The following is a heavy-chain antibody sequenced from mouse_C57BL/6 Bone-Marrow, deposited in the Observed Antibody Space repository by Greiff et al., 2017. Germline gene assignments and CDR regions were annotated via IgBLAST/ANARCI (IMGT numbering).Heavy chain of an antibody. D-gene: IGHD2-12*01. CDR3: ARVRDYYSSWYCDV. CDR2: IDPSDSET. CDR1: GYTFTSYW. J-gene: IGHJ1*03. V-gene: IGHV1-52*01. Sequence: QVQLQQPGAELVRPGSSVKLSCKASGYTFTSYWMHWVKQRPIQGLEWIGNIDPSDSETHYNQKFKDKATLTVDKSSSTAYMPLSSLTSEDSAVFYCARVRDYYSSWYCDVWGTGTTVTVSS.